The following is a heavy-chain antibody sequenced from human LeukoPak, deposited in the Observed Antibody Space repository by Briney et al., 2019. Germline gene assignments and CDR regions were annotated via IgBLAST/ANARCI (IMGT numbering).Heavy chain of an antibody. CDR3: ARGLVVTMIVVALYNWFDP. J-gene: IGHJ5*02. CDR2: INHSGST. Sequence: GSLRLSCAASGFTFSSYDMTWVRQPPGKGLEWIGEINHSGSTNYNPSLKSRVTISVDTSKNQFSLKLSSVTAADTAVYYCARGLVVTMIVVALYNWFDPWGQGTLVTVSS. V-gene: IGHV4-34*01. CDR1: GFTFSSYD. D-gene: IGHD3-22*01.